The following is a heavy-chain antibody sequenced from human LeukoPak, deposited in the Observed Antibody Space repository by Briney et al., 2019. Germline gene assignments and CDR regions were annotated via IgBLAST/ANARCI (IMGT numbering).Heavy chain of an antibody. D-gene: IGHD2-2*01. CDR2: IKSKTDGGTT. V-gene: IGHV3-15*01. Sequence: GGSLRLSCAASGFTFSNAWMSWVREAPGKGLEWVGRIKSKTDGGTTDYAAPVKGRFTISRDDSKNTLYLQMNSLKTEDTAGYYCTTRQKYCSSTSCYAVDYWGQGTLVTVSS. CDR1: GFTFSNAW. J-gene: IGHJ4*02. CDR3: TTRQKYCSSTSCYAVDY.